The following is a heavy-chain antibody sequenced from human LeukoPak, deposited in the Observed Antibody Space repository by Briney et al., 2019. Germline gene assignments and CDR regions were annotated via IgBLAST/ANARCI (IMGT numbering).Heavy chain of an antibody. CDR2: IYYSGST. Sequence: SETLSLTCTVSGGSISSSSYYWGWIRQPPGKGLEWIGYIYYSGSTNYNPSLKSRVTISVDTSKNQFSLKLSSVTAADTAVYYCARYPAPEDYYYGMDVWGQGTTVTVSS. J-gene: IGHJ6*02. CDR3: ARYPAPEDYYYGMDV. CDR1: GGSISSSSYY. D-gene: IGHD2-2*01. V-gene: IGHV4-61*05.